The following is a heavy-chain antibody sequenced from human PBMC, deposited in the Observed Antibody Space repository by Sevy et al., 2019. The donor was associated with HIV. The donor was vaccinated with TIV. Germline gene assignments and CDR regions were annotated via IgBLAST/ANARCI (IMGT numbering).Heavy chain of an antibody. Sequence: GGSLRLSCAASGFIFSNYPMSWVRHSPEKGLEWVSDISAGGTTTYYADSVEGRFTISRDNSKNTVSLQMNSLGAEDTAIYYCAKRYCSTITCYDDDFWNPYYFYGLDVWGQGISVTVSS. CDR2: ISAGGTTT. V-gene: IGHV3-23*01. CDR1: GFIFSNYP. J-gene: IGHJ6*02. D-gene: IGHD2-2*01. CDR3: AKRYCSTITCYDDDFWNPYYFYGLDV.